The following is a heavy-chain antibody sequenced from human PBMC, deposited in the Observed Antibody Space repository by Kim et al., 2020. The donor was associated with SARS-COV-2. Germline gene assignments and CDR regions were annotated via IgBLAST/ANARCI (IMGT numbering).Heavy chain of an antibody. CDR2: INHSGST. D-gene: IGHD2-21*02. CDR3: ARGPYCGCDCYSEPPWYFDL. V-gene: IGHV4-34*01. CDR1: GGSFSGYY. Sequence: SETLSLTCAVYGGSFSGYYWSWIRQSPGKGLEWIGEINHSGSTNYNPSLKSRVTISVDTSKNQFSLKLSSVTAADTAVYYCARGPYCGCDCYSEPPWYFDLWGRGTLVTVSS. J-gene: IGHJ2*01.